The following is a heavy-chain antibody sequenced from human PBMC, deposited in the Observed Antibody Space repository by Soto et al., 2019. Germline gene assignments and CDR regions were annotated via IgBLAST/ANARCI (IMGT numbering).Heavy chain of an antibody. CDR2: IGGRGVKT. D-gene: IGHD3-3*01. V-gene: IGHV3-23*01. CDR3: AKRGDDFWSGYYYYFDV. Sequence: PGGSLRLSCAISGFTFSNYAMSWVRQAPGKGLEWVSTIGGRGVKTYYADSVEGRFTISRDNSKDTLYLQMNSLRVEDTAIYYCAKRGDDFWSGYYYYFDVWGMGTLVPVSS. J-gene: IGHJ4*02. CDR1: GFTFSNYA.